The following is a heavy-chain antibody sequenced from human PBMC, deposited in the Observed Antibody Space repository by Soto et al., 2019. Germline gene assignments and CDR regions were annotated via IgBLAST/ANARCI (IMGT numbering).Heavy chain of an antibody. V-gene: IGHV1-18*01. D-gene: IGHD6-19*01. CDR1: GYTFTSYG. CDR2: ISAYNGNT. J-gene: IGHJ5*02. Sequence: ASVKVSCKASGYTFTSYGISWVRQAPGQGLEWMGWISAYNGNTNYAQKLQGRVTMTTDTSTSTAYMELRSLRSDDTAVYYCARSPPGIAVAVNGTWFDPWGQGTLVTVSS. CDR3: ARSPPGIAVAVNGTWFDP.